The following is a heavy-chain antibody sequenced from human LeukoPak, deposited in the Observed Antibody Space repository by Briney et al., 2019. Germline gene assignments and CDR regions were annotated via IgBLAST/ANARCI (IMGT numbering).Heavy chain of an antibody. CDR3: ARSPLGYCSGGSCYD. D-gene: IGHD2-15*01. V-gene: IGHV3-23*01. CDR2: ISGSGVST. CDR1: GFTFSNSA. J-gene: IGHJ4*02. Sequence: GGSLRLSCAASGFTFSNSAMSWVRQAPGKGLEWVSAISGSGVSTYYADSVKGRFTISRDNSKNTLFLQMNSLRAEDTAVYYCARSPLGYCSGGSCYDWGQGTLVTVSS.